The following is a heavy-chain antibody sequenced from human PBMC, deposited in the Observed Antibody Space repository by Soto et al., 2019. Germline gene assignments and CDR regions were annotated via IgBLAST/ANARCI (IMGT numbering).Heavy chain of an antibody. CDR2: MYYSGST. CDR3: ARGPYYDLIWNYYYMDV. D-gene: IGHD3-16*01. J-gene: IGHJ6*03. CDR1: GGSISGHY. V-gene: IGHV4-59*08. Sequence: QVQLQESGPGLVKPSETLSLSCSVSGGSISGHYWSWVRQTPGKGLEWIGYMYYSGSTNYNPSLKSPVTNSVETSKNHFSLRLTSVTAADTAVYYCARGPYYDLIWNYYYMDVWGKGTTVTVSS.